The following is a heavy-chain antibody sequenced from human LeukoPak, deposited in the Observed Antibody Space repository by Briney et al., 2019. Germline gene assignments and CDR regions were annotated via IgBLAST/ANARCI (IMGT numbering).Heavy chain of an antibody. V-gene: IGHV4-59*01. Sequence: SETLSLTCTVSGGSISSYYWSWIRQPPGKGLEWIGYIYYSGSTNYNPSLKSRVTISVDTSKNQFSLKLSSVTAADTAVYYCARGGYGWDYYYYGMDVWGQGTTVTVSS. D-gene: IGHD5-18*01. CDR1: GGSISSYY. CDR2: IYYSGST. J-gene: IGHJ6*02. CDR3: ARGGYGWDYYYYGMDV.